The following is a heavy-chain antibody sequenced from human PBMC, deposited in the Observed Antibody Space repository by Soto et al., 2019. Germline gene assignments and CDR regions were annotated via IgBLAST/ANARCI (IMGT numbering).Heavy chain of an antibody. CDR3: AKVSRKGSAIDFDY. J-gene: IGHJ4*02. V-gene: IGHV1-8*01. D-gene: IGHD3-10*01. CDR2: VNPNTGDT. CDR1: GYTFSNYD. Sequence: QVQLVQSGAELKKPGASVKVSCKASGYTFSNYDMNWVRQATGQGPEWIGWVNPNTGDTGYAQKFQGRVTLTTDISTTTAYMGLTSLRSEDTAIYYCAKVSRKGSAIDFDYWGQGTLITVSS.